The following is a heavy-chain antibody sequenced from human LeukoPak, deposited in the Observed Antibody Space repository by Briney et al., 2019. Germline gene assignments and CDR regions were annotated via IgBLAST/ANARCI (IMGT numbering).Heavy chain of an antibody. CDR2: ISYDGSNK. Sequence: GGSLRLSCAASGFTFSSYAMHWVRQAPGKGLEWVAVISYDGSNKYYADSVKGRFTISRDNSKNTLYLQMNSLRAEDTAVYYCASGYSSGWCLDWGRGTLVTVSS. D-gene: IGHD6-19*01. CDR3: ASGYSSGWCLD. V-gene: IGHV3-30-3*01. J-gene: IGHJ4*02. CDR1: GFTFSSYA.